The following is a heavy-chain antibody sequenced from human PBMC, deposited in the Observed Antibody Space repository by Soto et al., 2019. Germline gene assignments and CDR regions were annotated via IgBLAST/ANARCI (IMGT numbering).Heavy chain of an antibody. Sequence: GGSLRLSCAASGFTFSSYEMNWVRQAPGKGLEWVSYISSSGSTIYYADSVKGRFTISRDNAKNSLYLQMNSLRAEDTAVYYCARDLSGSYLPFDPWGQGTLVTVSS. D-gene: IGHD1-26*01. V-gene: IGHV3-48*03. CDR2: ISSSGSTI. CDR1: GFTFSSYE. CDR3: ARDLSGSYLPFDP. J-gene: IGHJ5*02.